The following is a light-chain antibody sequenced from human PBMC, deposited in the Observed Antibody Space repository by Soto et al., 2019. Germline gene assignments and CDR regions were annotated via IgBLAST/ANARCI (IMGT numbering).Light chain of an antibody. V-gene: IGKV3-20*01. CDR2: AAS. J-gene: IGKJ1*01. Sequence: ENVLTQSPGTLSLSPGERDTLSCRASQSVVSSFLAWYQQKPGQAPRLLIYAASSRATGIPDRFSGSGSGTDFTLTISRLEPEDFAVYYCQQYGSVPKTFDQGTKVEI. CDR1: QSVVSSF. CDR3: QQYGSVPKT.